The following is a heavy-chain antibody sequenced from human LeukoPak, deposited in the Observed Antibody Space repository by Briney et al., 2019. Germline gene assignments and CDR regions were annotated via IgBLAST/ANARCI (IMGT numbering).Heavy chain of an antibody. V-gene: IGHV4-59*01. Sequence: SETLSLTCTVSGGSISSYYWSWIRQPPGKGLEWIGYIYYSGSTNYNPSLKSRVTISVDTSKNQFSLKLSSVTAADTAVYYCARDLLSYYGSGSLFDYWGQGTLVTVSS. D-gene: IGHD3-10*01. CDR2: IYYSGST. CDR3: ARDLLSYYGSGSLFDY. J-gene: IGHJ4*02. CDR1: GGSISSYY.